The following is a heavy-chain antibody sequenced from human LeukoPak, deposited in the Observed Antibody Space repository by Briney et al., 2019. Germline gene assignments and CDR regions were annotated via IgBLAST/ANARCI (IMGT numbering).Heavy chain of an antibody. CDR1: GFTFSSYW. J-gene: IGHJ6*03. D-gene: IGHD6-13*01. V-gene: IGHV3-74*01. Sequence: PGRSLRLSCAASGFTFSSYWMHWVRQAPGKGLVWVSRINTDGSSTSYADSVKGRFTISRDNAKNTLYLQMNSLRAEDTAVYYCARAGYSSSLYGPYYYMDVWGKGTTVTVSS. CDR2: INTDGSST. CDR3: ARAGYSSSLYGPYYYMDV.